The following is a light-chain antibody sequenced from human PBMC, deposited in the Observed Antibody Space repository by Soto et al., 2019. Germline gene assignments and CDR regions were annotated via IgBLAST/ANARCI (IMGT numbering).Light chain of an antibody. CDR3: CSYAGYGKVI. CDR2: EGN. V-gene: IGLV2-23*01. Sequence: QSALTQPASVSGSPGQSITISCTGTSSDVGSYNLVSWYQQHPGKAPKLMIYEGNKRHSGFSNRVSGSRSGNTASLTISGRQGEDEADYYCCSYAGYGKVIFGGGTKLTVL. J-gene: IGLJ2*01. CDR1: SSDVGSYNL.